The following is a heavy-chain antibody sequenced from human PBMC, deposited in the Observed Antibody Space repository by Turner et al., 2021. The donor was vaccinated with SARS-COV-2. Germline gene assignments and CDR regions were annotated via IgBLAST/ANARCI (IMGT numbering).Heavy chain of an antibody. CDR1: GCSISSGAYY. CDR3: ARTGSYGAAGDY. D-gene: IGHD3-10*01. CDR2: IYYSGTT. J-gene: IGHJ4*02. Sequence: QVRLQESGPGLLKPSQTLSLTCPVSGCSISSGAYYWSWIRQHPGKGLEWIGYIYYSGTTYYNPSLESRVTISLDTSKNQFSLNLSSVTAADTAVYYCARTGSYGAAGDYWGQGTLVTVSS. V-gene: IGHV4-31*03.